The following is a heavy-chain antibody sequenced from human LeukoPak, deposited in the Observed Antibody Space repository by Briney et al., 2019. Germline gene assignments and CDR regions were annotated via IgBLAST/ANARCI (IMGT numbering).Heavy chain of an antibody. Sequence: SETLSLTCTVSGGSISTYAWSWIRQPPGKGLVWIGYIYYSGSTNYNPSLKSRVTISVDTSKSQFSLKLSSVTAAGTAVYYCARDYYDSRGDAFDIWGQGTMVTVSS. D-gene: IGHD3-22*01. V-gene: IGHV4-59*01. J-gene: IGHJ3*02. CDR3: ARDYYDSRGDAFDI. CDR1: GGSISTYA. CDR2: IYYSGST.